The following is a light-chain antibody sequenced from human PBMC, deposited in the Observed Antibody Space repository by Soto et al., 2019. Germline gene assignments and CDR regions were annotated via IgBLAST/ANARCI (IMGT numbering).Light chain of an antibody. V-gene: IGLV2-14*01. CDR1: SSDVGAHNF. Sequence: QSALAQPASVSGFPGQSITISCTGTSSDVGAHNFVSWYQQHPGKAPKLIFYEISNRPPGLSDRFSGSKSGTTASLTISGLQAEDEADYFCSSYTTNKTLLFGGVTKVTVL. CDR2: EIS. CDR3: SSYTTNKTLL. J-gene: IGLJ2*01.